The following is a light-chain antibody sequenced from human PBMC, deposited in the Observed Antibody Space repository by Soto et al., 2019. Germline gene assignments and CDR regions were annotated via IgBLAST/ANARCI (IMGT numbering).Light chain of an antibody. CDR3: QQYSIYPWT. J-gene: IGKJ1*01. Sequence: IQMTQYNSTLSASVGDRVTLTCLASQSISTWLAWYQQKPGKAPKVLIFDASSLESGVPSRFSGSGSATEFTLTISSLQPDDFATYYCQQYSIYPWTFGQ. CDR2: DAS. V-gene: IGKV1-5*01. CDR1: QSISTW.